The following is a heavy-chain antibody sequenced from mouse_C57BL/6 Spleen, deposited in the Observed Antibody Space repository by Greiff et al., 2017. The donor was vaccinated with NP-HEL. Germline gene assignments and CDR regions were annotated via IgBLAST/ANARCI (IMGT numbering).Heavy chain of an antibody. CDR3: AKDSSGYRYAMDY. CDR2: IYPGDGDT. CDR1: GYAFSSSC. Sequence: QVQLQQSGPELVKPGASVKISCKASGYAFSSSCMNWVKQRPGKGLEWIGRIYPGDGDTNYNGKFKGKVTLTADKSSSTAYMQLSSLTSEDSAVYFCAKDSSGYRYAMDYWGQGTSVTVSS. D-gene: IGHD3-2*02. J-gene: IGHJ4*01. V-gene: IGHV1-82*01.